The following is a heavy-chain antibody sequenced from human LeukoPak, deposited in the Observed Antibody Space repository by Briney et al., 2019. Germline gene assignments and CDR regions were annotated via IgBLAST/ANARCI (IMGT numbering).Heavy chain of an antibody. CDR3: AKDRLSQLRGLFDY. J-gene: IGHJ4*02. V-gene: IGHV3-11*04. D-gene: IGHD6-25*01. CDR1: GFTFSDYY. Sequence: GGSLRLSCAASGFTFSDYYMSWIRQAPGKGLEWVSYISSSGSTIYYADSVKGRFTISRDNAKNSLYLQMNSLRAEDTALYYCAKDRLSQLRGLFDYWGQGTLVTAAS. CDR2: ISSSGSTI.